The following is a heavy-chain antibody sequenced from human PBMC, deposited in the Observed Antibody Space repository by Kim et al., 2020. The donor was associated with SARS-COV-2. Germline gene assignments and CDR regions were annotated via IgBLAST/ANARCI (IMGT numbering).Heavy chain of an antibody. CDR3: ARDRELYYYGSGSYYNAFDI. V-gene: IGHV1-69*13. Sequence: SVKVSCKASGGTFSSYAISWVRQAPGQGLEWMGGIIPIFGTANYAQKFQGRVTITADESTSTAYMELSSLRSEDTAVYYCARDRELYYYGSGSYYNAFDIWGQGTMVTVSS. CDR2: IIPIFGTA. J-gene: IGHJ3*02. CDR1: GGTFSSYA. D-gene: IGHD3-10*01.